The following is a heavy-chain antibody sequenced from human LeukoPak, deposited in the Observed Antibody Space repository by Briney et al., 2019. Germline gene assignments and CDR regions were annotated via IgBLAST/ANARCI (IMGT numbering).Heavy chain of an antibody. J-gene: IGHJ4*02. CDR3: AKVDSGTYQFDY. V-gene: IGHV3-23*01. D-gene: IGHD1-26*01. CDR2: ISGSGGST. CDR1: GFTFSSYA. Sequence: GGSLRLSCAASGFTFSSYAMSWVRQAPGKGLGWVSAISGSGGSTYYADSVKGRFTISRDNSQNTLYLQMNSLRAEDTAVYYCAKVDSGTYQFDYWGQGTLVTVSS.